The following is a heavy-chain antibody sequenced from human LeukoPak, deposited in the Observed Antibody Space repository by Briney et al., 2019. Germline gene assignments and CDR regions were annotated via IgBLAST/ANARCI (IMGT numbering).Heavy chain of an antibody. CDR2: IYYSGST. CDR1: GGSISSYY. J-gene: IGHJ5*02. D-gene: IGHD6-13*01. CDR3: ARVSLCARVGCSSSCHGWFDP. V-gene: IGHV4-59*01. Sequence: SETLSLTCTVSGGSISSYYWSWIRQPPGKGLEWIGYIYYSGSTNYNPSLKSRVTISVDTSKNQFSLKLSSVTAADTAVYYCARVSLCARVGCSSSCHGWFDPWGQGTLVTVSS.